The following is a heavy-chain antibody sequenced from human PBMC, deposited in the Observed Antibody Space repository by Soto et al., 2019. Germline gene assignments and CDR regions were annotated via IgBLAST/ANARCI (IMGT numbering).Heavy chain of an antibody. CDR3: ARDEYSSSWSLFDY. Sequence: PGGSLRLSCAASGFTFSSYAMHWVRQAPGKGLEWVAVISYDGSNKYYADSVKGRFTISRDNSKNTPYLQMNSLRAEDTAVYYCARDEYSSSWSLFDYWGQGTLVTVSS. D-gene: IGHD6-13*01. V-gene: IGHV3-30-3*01. J-gene: IGHJ4*02. CDR1: GFTFSSYA. CDR2: ISYDGSNK.